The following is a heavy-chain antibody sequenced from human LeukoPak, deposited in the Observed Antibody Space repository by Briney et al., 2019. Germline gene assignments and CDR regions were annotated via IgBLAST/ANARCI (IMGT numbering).Heavy chain of an antibody. CDR1: GGSISSYY. V-gene: IGHV4-59*01. J-gene: IGHJ6*03. Sequence: SETLSLTCTVSGGSISSYYWSWIRQPPGKGLEWVGYIYYSGSTNYNPSLKSRVTISVDTSKNQFSLKLSSVTAADTAVYYCARTYYYRSGPNPLYYIDVWGKGTTVTVSS. CDR3: ARTYYYRSGPNPLYYIDV. CDR2: IYYSGST. D-gene: IGHD3-10*01.